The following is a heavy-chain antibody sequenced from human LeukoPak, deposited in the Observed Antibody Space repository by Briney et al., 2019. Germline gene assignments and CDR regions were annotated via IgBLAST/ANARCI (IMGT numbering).Heavy chain of an antibody. CDR1: GGSFSGYY. D-gene: IGHD2-2*01. J-gene: IGHJ5*02. CDR3: ARKYCSSTSCYVRYNWFDP. V-gene: IGHV4-34*01. Sequence: SETLSLTCAVYGGSFSGYYWSWIRQPPGKGLEWIWEINHSGSTNYNPSLKSRVTISVDTSKNQFSLKLSSVTAADTAVYYCARKYCSSTSCYVRYNWFDPWGQGTLVTVSS. CDR2: INHSGST.